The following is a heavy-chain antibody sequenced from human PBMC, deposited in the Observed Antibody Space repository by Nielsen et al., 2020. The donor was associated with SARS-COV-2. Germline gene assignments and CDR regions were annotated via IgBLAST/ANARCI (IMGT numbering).Heavy chain of an antibody. D-gene: IGHD3-10*01. CDR3: ARGGTSGSYYNLAEYFQH. CDR1: GGTFSSYV. CDR2: IIPIFGTA. Sequence: SVKVSCKASGGTFSSYVISWVRQAPGQGLEWMGGIIPIFGTANYAQKFQGRVTITADKSTSTAYMELSSLRSEDTAVYYCARGGTSGSYYNLAEYFQHWGQGTLVTVSS. V-gene: IGHV1-69*06. J-gene: IGHJ1*01.